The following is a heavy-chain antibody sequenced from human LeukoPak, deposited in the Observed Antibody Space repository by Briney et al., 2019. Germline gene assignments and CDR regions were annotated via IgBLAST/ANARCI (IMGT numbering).Heavy chain of an antibody. CDR3: ARDFGRYRYYFDY. V-gene: IGHV3-74*01. CDR2: INTDGSIT. Sequence: PGGSLRLSCAASGFTFSSYWMHWVRQAPGKGLVWVSCINTDGSITTYADSVKGRFTISRDNAKNTLYLQMNSLRAEDTAVYYCARDFGRYRYYFDYWGQGTLVTVSS. CDR1: GFTFSSYW. D-gene: IGHD3/OR15-3a*01. J-gene: IGHJ4*02.